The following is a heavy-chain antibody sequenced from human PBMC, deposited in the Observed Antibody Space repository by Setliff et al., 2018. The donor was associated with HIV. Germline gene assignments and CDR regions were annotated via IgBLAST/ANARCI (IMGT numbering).Heavy chain of an antibody. J-gene: IGHJ6*03. V-gene: IGHV1-3*03. D-gene: IGHD3-3*01. CDR1: GYTFRTYG. CDR2: INTANGNT. Sequence: ASVKVSCKASGYTFRTYGIHWMRQAPGQRLEYLGWINTANGNTKYSQDLQGRVSITSDTSASTSYMELSSLRSQDMAVYYCARGPLFGDQYYPYLYMDVWGKGTTVTVSS. CDR3: ARGPLFGDQYYPYLYMDV.